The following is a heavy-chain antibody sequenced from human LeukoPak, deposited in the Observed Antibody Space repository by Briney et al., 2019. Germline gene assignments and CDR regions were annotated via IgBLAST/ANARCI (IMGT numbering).Heavy chain of an antibody. D-gene: IGHD4/OR15-4a*01. CDR3: AKAAGIWWNYNYYYMDV. CDR2: ISGSGGST. Sequence: GGSLRLSCAASGFTFSSYAMSWVRQAPGKGLEWVSAISGSGGSTYYADSVKGRFTISRDNSKNTLYLQMNSLRAEDTAVYYCAKAAGIWWNYNYYYMDVWGKGTTVTVSS. J-gene: IGHJ6*03. CDR1: GFTFSSYA. V-gene: IGHV3-23*01.